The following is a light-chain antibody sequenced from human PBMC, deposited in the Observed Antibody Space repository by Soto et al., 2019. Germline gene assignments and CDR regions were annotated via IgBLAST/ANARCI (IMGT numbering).Light chain of an antibody. CDR2: EVS. J-gene: IGLJ1*01. V-gene: IGLV2-8*01. Sequence: QSVLTQPASVSGSAGQSITISCTGTSTDVGGYNYVSWYQQHPGKAPKLMIYEVSKRPSGVPDRFSGSKSGNTASLTVSGLQAEDEADYYCSSYAGSNNVFGTGTKLTVL. CDR1: STDVGGYNY. CDR3: SSYAGSNNV.